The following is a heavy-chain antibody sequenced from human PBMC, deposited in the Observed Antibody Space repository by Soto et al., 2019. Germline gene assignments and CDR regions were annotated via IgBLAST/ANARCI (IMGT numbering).Heavy chain of an antibody. CDR3: ARDLFPYDFLSGYYTHYYGMDV. CDR2: TYYSGST. D-gene: IGHD3-3*01. J-gene: IGHJ6*02. Sequence: SETLSLTCTASGGSISSGGYYWSWIRQHPGKGLEWIGYTYYSGSTYYNPSLKSRVTISVDTSKNQFSLKLSSVTAADTAVYYCARDLFPYDFLSGYYTHYYGMDVWGQGTTVTVSS. CDR1: GGSISSGGYY. V-gene: IGHV4-31*03.